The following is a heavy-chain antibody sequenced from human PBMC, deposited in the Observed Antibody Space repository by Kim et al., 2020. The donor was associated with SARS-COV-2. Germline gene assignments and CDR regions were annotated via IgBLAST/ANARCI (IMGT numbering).Heavy chain of an antibody. V-gene: IGHV1-24*01. D-gene: IGHD6-13*01. Sequence: AQKCQGRVTMTEDTSTDPAYMELSSLRSEDTAVYYCATSAAAGRLYWFDPWGQGTLVTVSS. J-gene: IGHJ5*02. CDR3: ATSAAAGRLYWFDP.